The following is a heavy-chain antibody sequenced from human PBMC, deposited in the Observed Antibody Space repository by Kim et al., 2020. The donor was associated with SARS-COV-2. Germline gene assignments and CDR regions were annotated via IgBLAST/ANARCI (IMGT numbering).Heavy chain of an antibody. V-gene: IGHV3-30*04. J-gene: IGHJ4*02. D-gene: IGHD3-16*02. Sequence: VKGRFTIPRDNSKNTRYRQMNSLRAEDTALYYCARDQDDYVWGSYRYFDYWGQGTLVTVSS. CDR3: ARDQDDYVWGSYRYFDY.